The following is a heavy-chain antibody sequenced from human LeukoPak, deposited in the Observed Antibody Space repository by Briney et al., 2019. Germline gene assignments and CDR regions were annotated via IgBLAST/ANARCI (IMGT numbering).Heavy chain of an antibody. CDR1: GFTFSSYG. CDR2: ISYDGSNK. D-gene: IGHD4-11*01. V-gene: IGHV3-30*18. Sequence: QAGGSLRLSCAASGFTFSSYGMHWVRQAPGKGLEWVAVISYDGSNKYYADSVKGRFTISRDNSKDTLYLQMNSLRAEDTAVYYCAKEATDYLDSDAEYFQHWGQGTLVTVSS. J-gene: IGHJ1*01. CDR3: AKEATDYLDSDAEYFQH.